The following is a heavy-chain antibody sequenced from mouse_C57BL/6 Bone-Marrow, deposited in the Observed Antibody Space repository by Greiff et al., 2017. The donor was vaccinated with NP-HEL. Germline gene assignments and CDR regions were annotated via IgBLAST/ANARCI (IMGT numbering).Heavy chain of an antibody. J-gene: IGHJ1*03. Sequence: VQLQQPGAELVMPGASVKLSCKASGYTFTSYWMHWVKQRPGQGLEWIGEIDPSDSYTNYNQKFKGKSTLTVDKSSSTAYMQLSSLTSEDSAVYYCARYDGYPNWYFDVWGTGTTVTVSS. D-gene: IGHD2-3*01. CDR1: GYTFTSYW. CDR3: ARYDGYPNWYFDV. CDR2: IDPSDSYT. V-gene: IGHV1-69*01.